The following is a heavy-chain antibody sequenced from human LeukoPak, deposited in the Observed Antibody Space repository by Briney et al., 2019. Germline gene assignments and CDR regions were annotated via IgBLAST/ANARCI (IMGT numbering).Heavy chain of an antibody. V-gene: IGHV4-39*01. J-gene: IGHJ4*02. Sequence: SETLSLTGTLSGGSIASSSHYWGWIRQPPVKGLEWIASIHYSGSPYYNPSLKRRVTISVDTSKNQFSLKLNSVTAADTAVYYCARRLAGSVSWDFDYWGQGTLVTVSS. CDR2: IHYSGSP. CDR1: GGSIASSSHY. D-gene: IGHD3-10*01. CDR3: ARRLAGSVSWDFDY.